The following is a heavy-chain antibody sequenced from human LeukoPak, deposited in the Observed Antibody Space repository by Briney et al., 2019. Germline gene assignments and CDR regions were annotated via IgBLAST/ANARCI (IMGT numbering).Heavy chain of an antibody. CDR1: GYTFTIYG. D-gene: IGHD5-24*01. J-gene: IGHJ4*02. CDR3: ARGGSRVTTINILDY. CDR2: IRVYNGDT. V-gene: IGHV1-18*01. Sequence: ASVKVSCKPSGYTFTIYGINWVRQAPGQGLEWMGWIRVYNGDTNYAQKFKGRVTMTTDTSTNTAYMELRSLGSDDTAVYYCARGGSRVTTINILDYWGQGTLVTVSS.